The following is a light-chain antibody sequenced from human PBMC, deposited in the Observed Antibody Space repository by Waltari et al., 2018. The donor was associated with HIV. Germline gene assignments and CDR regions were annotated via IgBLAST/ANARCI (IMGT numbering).Light chain of an antibody. CDR3: QQYNNWPET. Sequence: EKVMTQSPATLYVSPGERATLSCRASQSVSSNLAWYQQRPGQAPRLLIYGASTRATGIPARFSGSGSGTEFTLTISSLQSEDFAVYYCQQYNNWPETFGQGTKVEI. V-gene: IGKV3-15*01. CDR1: QSVSSN. J-gene: IGKJ1*01. CDR2: GAS.